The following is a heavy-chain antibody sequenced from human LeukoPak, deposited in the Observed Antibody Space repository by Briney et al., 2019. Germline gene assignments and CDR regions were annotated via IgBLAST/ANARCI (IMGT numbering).Heavy chain of an antibody. D-gene: IGHD3-10*01. J-gene: IGHJ6*03. CDR3: ASTEAGSGSLPTYYYYMDV. Sequence: PSETLSLTCTVSGGSISSSSYYWGWIRPPPGKGLEWIGSIYYSGSTYYNPSLKSRVTISVDTSKNQFSLKLSSVTAADTAVYYCASTEAGSGSLPTYYYYMDVWGKGTTVTVSS. CDR2: IYYSGST. V-gene: IGHV4-39*01. CDR1: GGSISSSSYY.